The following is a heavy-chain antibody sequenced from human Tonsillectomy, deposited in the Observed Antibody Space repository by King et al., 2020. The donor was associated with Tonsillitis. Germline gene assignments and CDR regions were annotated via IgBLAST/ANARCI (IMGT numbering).Heavy chain of an antibody. CDR2: INPYNGDR. V-gene: IGHV1-18*04. J-gene: IGHJ4*02. CDR3: ARDRRGGYDPPLDF. Sequence: VQLVQSGAEVKKPGASVKVSCKASGYPFTSYGLSWVRQAPGQRLEWMGWINPYNGDRNNTHLLQDRLTMTTDTSTNTVYMELRSLTSDDTAIYYCARDRRGGYDPPLDFWGQGTLVTVSS. D-gene: IGHD5-12*01. CDR1: GYPFTSYG.